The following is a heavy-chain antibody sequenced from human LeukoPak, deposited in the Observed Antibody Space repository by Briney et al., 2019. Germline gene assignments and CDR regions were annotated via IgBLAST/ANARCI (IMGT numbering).Heavy chain of an antibody. CDR2: ISGSGGST. CDR3: ARDLTAIRDFDY. D-gene: IGHD2-21*02. J-gene: IGHJ4*02. CDR1: GFTFSSYG. V-gene: IGHV3-23*01. Sequence: GGSLRLSCAASGFTFSSYGMSWVRQAPGKGLEWVSAISGSGGSTYYADSVKGRFTISRDNAKNSLYLQMNSLRAEDTAVYYCARDLTAIRDFDYWGQGTLVTVSS.